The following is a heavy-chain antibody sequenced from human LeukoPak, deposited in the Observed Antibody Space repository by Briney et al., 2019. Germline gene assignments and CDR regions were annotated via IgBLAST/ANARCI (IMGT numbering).Heavy chain of an antibody. J-gene: IGHJ4*02. V-gene: IGHV3-21*01. CDR1: GFTFSSYS. CDR3: ASIAGSSWSFSNDY. D-gene: IGHD6-13*01. Sequence: PGGSLRLSCAASGFTFSSYSMNWVRQAPGKGLEWVSSISSSSSYIYYADSVKGRFTISRDNAKSSLYLQMNSLRAEDTAVYYCASIAGSSWSFSNDYWGQGTLVTVSS. CDR2: ISSSSSYI.